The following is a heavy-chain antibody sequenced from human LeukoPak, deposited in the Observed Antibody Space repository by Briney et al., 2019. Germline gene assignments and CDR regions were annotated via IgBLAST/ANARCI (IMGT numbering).Heavy chain of an antibody. J-gene: IGHJ4*02. D-gene: IGHD6-19*01. Sequence: SETLSLTCAVSGYSISSGYHWGWIRQSPGKGLEWSGSINHSGSNYYNPSLKGRVTISLGTSKNQFSLKLSSVTAADTAVYYCARDPGGSSGWYFDYWGQGTLVTVSS. CDR2: INHSGSN. CDR3: ARDPGGSSGWYFDY. V-gene: IGHV4-38-2*02. CDR1: GYSISSGYH.